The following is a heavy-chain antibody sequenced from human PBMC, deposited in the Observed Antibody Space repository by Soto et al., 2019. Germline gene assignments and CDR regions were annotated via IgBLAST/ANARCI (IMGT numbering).Heavy chain of an antibody. CDR3: AKDSGPKAPYPSSNTHTDF. D-gene: IGHD2-2*02. V-gene: IGHV3-30*18. CDR1: GFSCSSYG. J-gene: IGHJ4*02. Sequence: QRRLVDSGGGVVQPGRSLRLSCEASGFSCSSYGMHWVRQAPGKGLEWVAVISDDGSFKDYADSVKGRFTISRANSDNTLFLQMNSLGPNETAVYYCAKDSGPKAPYPSSNTHTDFWGQGNRVNVAS. CDR2: ISDDGSFK.